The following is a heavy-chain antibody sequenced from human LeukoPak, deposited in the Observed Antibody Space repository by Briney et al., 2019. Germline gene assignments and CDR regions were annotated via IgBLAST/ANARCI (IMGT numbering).Heavy chain of an antibody. CDR2: IYYSGST. J-gene: IGHJ6*02. Sequence: PSETLSLTCTVSGGSISSSSYYWGWIRQPPGKGLEWIGSIYYSGSTYYNPSLKSRVTISVDTSKNQFSLKLSSVTAADTAVYYCAGHQYSSSWLHYYYYGMDVWGQGTTVTVSS. CDR1: GGSISSSSYY. CDR3: AGHQYSSSWLHYYYYGMDV. D-gene: IGHD6-13*01. V-gene: IGHV4-39*01.